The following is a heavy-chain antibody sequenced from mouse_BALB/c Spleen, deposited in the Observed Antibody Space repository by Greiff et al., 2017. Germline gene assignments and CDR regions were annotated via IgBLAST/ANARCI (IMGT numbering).Heavy chain of an antibody. CDR1: GFTFSSYT. CDR2: ISNGGGSS. CDR3: ARGHYSGYYAMDY. Sequence: VQLKESGGGLVQPGGSLKLSCAASGFTFSSYTMSWVRQTPEKRLEWVAYISNGGGSSYYPDTVKGRFTISRDKAKNTLYLQMSSLKSEDTAMYYCARGHYSGYYAMDYWGQGTSVTVSS. J-gene: IGHJ4*01. V-gene: IGHV5-12-2*01. D-gene: IGHD1-2*01.